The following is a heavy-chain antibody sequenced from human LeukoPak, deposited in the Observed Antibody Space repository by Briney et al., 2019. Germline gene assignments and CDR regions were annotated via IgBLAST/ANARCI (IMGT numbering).Heavy chain of an antibody. J-gene: IGHJ6*02. D-gene: IGHD1-20*01. CDR2: IYYSGST. V-gene: IGHV4-39*01. CDR1: GGSISSSSYY. Sequence: PSETLSLTCTVSGGSISSSSYYWGWIRQPPGKGLEWIGSIYYSGSTYYNPSLKSRVTISVDTSKNQFPLKLSSVTAADTAVYYCARQKAYNWNYYYYGMDVWGQGTTVTVSS. CDR3: ARQKAYNWNYYYYGMDV.